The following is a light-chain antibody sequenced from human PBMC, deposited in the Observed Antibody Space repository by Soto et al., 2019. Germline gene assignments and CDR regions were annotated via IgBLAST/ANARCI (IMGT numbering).Light chain of an antibody. CDR3: QQYNSFPWT. V-gene: IGKV1-39*01. Sequence: DIQMTQSPSSLSASVGDSVTITCRASQSISTYLNWYQQMPGKAPNLLIYAASSLQSGVPSNFSGSGSGTEFTLTISSLQPEDFATYYCQQYNSFPWTFGQGTKVDVK. J-gene: IGKJ1*01. CDR1: QSISTY. CDR2: AAS.